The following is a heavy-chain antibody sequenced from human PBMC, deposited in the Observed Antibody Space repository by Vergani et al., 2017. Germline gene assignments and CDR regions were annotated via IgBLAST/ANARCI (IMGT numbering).Heavy chain of an antibody. V-gene: IGHV3-30*03. CDR2: ISYDGTQK. CDR3: ATKSCGTPGCQIEYFNE. CDR1: GFTSSYYG. D-gene: IGHD1-1*01. Sequence: QVHLVESGGGVVQPGRSLRLSCVVSGFTSSYYGMHWVRQAPGKGLEWVAVISYDGTQKYYADSVKGRFTISRDNSKSTLYLQMNSLRTEDTAVYYCATKSCGTPGCQIEYFNEWGQGTLVTVSS. J-gene: IGHJ1*01.